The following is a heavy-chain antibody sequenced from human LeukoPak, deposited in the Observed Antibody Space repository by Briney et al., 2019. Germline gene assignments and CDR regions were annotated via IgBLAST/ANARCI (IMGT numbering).Heavy chain of an antibody. CDR1: GGSISSGGYY. J-gene: IGHJ5*02. CDR2: IYYSGST. D-gene: IGHD6-6*01. CDR3: AREAGGSSSDWFDP. V-gene: IGHV4-31*03. Sequence: SQTLSLTCTVSGGSISSGGYYWSWIRQHPGKGLEWIGYIYYSGSTYYNPSLKSRVTISVDTSKNQFSLKLSSVTAADTAVYYCAREAGGSSSDWFDPWGQGTLVTVSS.